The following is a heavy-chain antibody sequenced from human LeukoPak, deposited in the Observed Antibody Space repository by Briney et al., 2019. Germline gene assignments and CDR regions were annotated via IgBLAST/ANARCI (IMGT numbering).Heavy chain of an antibody. CDR3: ARDRLGVTHFDY. CDR1: GFTFSSYG. V-gene: IGHV3-33*01. CDR2: IWYDGSNK. Sequence: GRSLRLSCAASGFTFSSYGMHWVRQAPGKGLEWVAVIWYDGSNKYYAESVKGRFTISRDNSKNTMYLQMESLRAEDTAVYYCARDRLGVTHFDYWGQGTLDTVSS. D-gene: IGHD2-21*02. J-gene: IGHJ4*02.